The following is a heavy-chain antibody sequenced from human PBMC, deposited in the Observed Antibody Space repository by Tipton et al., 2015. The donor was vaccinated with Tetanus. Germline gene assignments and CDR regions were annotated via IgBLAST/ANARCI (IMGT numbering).Heavy chain of an antibody. J-gene: IGHJ6*02. CDR3: ARSDPPHYDFWNGYGLDV. CDR2: IWYDETKK. V-gene: IGHV3-33*01. Sequence: SLRLSCAASGFTLSNYVMHWVRQAPGKGLEWVAVIWYDETKKYYVDSVQGRFTISRDTSKNTLYLQMDSLRAEDTAVYYCARSDPPHYDFWNGYGLDVWGQGTAVTVSS. D-gene: IGHD3-3*01. CDR1: GFTLSNYV.